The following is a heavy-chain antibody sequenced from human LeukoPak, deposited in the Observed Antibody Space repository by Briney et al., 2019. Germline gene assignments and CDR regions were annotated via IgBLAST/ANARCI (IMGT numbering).Heavy chain of an antibody. CDR3: ARGLRNLLLSDN. V-gene: IGHV1-8*01. CDR1: GYTFSSYD. J-gene: IGHJ4*02. CDR2: MNLNSGNT. Sequence: GASVKVSCKDSGYTFSSYDITWVRQATGQGRAGMGWMNLNSGNTGYAKNFKGRVSMTRNSSISTAYMEVTSLRSEDTAVYYCARGLRNLLLSDNWGQGTLITVSS. D-gene: IGHD2-2*01.